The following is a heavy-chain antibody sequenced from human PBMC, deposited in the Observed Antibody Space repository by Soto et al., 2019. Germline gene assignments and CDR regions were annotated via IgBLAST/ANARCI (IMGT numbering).Heavy chain of an antibody. CDR1: GGSISSYY. J-gene: IGHJ4*02. CDR2: IYYSGST. V-gene: IGHV4-59*01. D-gene: IGHD5-12*01. CDR3: ALGGYDRFDY. Sequence: SETLSLTCTVSGGSISSYYWSWIRQPPGKGLEWIGYIYYSGSTNYNPSLKSRVTISVDTSKNQFSLKLSSVTAADTAVYYCALGGYDRFDYWGQRTLVTVSS.